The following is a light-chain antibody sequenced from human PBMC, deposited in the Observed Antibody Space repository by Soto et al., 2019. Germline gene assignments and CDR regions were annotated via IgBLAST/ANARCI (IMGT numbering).Light chain of an antibody. CDR3: QPHRQLHPWT. CDR2: GAS. J-gene: IGKJ1*01. Sequence: EVVLTQSPATMSLSPGERATLYCRARENVRTFVDWYQQNPGQAHRLLIYGASNSATGIPARFSGSGSGTDCTLTISILEPEDLAVYYCQPHRQLHPWTFGHGNRV. V-gene: IGKV3-11*01. CDR1: ENVRTF.